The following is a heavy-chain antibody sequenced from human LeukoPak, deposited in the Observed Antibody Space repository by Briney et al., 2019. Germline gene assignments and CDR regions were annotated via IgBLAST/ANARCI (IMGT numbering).Heavy chain of an antibody. V-gene: IGHV3-23*01. D-gene: IGHD1-26*01. Sequence: GGSLRLSCAASGFTFSSYAMSWVRQAPGKGLEWVSAISGSGGSTNYADSVKGRFTISRDNPTNMLYLQMNSLRAEDTAVYYCAKPRVGPSNPGALGYWGQGTVVTVSS. CDR1: GFTFSSYA. CDR2: ISGSGGST. J-gene: IGHJ4*02. CDR3: AKPRVGPSNPGALGY.